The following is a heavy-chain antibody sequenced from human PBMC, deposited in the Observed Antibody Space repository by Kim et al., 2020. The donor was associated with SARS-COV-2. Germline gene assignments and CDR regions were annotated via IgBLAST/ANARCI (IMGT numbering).Heavy chain of an antibody. CDR2: ISSNGGST. V-gene: IGHV3-64*01. Sequence: RGSLRLSCAASGFTFSSYAMHWVRQAPGKGLEYVSAISSNGGSTYYANSVKGRFTISRDNSKNTLYLQMGSLRAEDMAVYYCARDSNMVGGSFKYYYYYYYMDVWGKGTTVTVSS. CDR1: GFTFSSYA. CDR3: ARDSNMVGGSFKYYYYYYYMDV. D-gene: IGHD1-26*01. J-gene: IGHJ6*03.